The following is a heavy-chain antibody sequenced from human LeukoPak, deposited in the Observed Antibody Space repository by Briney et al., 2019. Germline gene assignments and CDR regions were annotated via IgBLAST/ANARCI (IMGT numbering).Heavy chain of an antibody. D-gene: IGHD3-10*01. CDR1: GFTFSSYA. V-gene: IGHV3-23*01. CDR2: ISGSGGST. J-gene: IGHJ4*02. Sequence: KPGGSLRLSGAASGFTFSSYAMSWVRQAPGKGLEWVSAISGSGGSTYYADSVKGRFTISRDNSKNTLYLQMNSLRAEDTAVYYCAKDTIPYYYGSGSYGGYFDYWGQGTLVTVSS. CDR3: AKDTIPYYYGSGSYGGYFDY.